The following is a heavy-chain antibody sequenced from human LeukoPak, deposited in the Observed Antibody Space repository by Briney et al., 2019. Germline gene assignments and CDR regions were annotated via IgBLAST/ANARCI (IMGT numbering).Heavy chain of an antibody. Sequence: SETLSLTCTVSGGSISSSSYYWGWIRQPPGKGLEWIGSIYYSGSTYYNPSLKSRVTISVDTSKNQFSLKLSSVTAADTAVYYCARGRTVRGVIKFYYYMDVWGKGTTVTVSS. CDR2: IYYSGST. J-gene: IGHJ6*03. CDR1: GGSISSSSYY. D-gene: IGHD3-10*01. CDR3: ARGRTVRGVIKFYYYMDV. V-gene: IGHV4-39*07.